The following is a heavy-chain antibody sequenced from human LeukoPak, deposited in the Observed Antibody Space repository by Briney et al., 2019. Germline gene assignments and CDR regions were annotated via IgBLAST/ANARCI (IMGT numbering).Heavy chain of an antibody. CDR3: ARRYCSGGSCPNWFDP. CDR1: GGSISSYY. J-gene: IGHJ5*02. CDR2: IYYSGST. V-gene: IGHV4-59*01. D-gene: IGHD2-15*01. Sequence: SETLSLTCTVSGGSISSYYWSWIRQPPGKGLEWIGYIYYSGSTNYNPSLKSRVTISVDTSKNQFSLKLSSVTAADTAVYYCARRYCSGGSCPNWFDPWGQGTLVTVSS.